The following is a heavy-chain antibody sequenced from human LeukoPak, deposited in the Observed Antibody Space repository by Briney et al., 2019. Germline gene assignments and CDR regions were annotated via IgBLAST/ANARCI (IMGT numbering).Heavy chain of an antibody. J-gene: IGHJ4*02. CDR1: GFTFSSYW. D-gene: IGHD1-7*01. CDR2: INSDGSST. Sequence: GGSLRLSCAASGFTFSSYWMHWVRQAPGKGLVWVSRINSDGSSTSYADSVKGRFTISRDNAKNTLYLQMNSLRAEDTAVYRCARVTGTTMVDYWGQGTLVTVSS. V-gene: IGHV3-74*01. CDR3: ARVTGTTMVDY.